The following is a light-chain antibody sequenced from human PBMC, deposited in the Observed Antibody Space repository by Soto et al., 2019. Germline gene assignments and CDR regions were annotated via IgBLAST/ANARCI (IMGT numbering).Light chain of an antibody. Sequence: DIPMTQSPSSLSASVGDRVTITCRASQSISSYLNWYQQKPGKAPKLLIYAASRLQSGVPSRVSGSGSGTDFPLTISSLQREDLATYSCQQSYSTPLTFGGGTKVEIK. CDR3: QQSYSTPLT. V-gene: IGKV1-39*01. CDR2: AAS. CDR1: QSISSY. J-gene: IGKJ4*01.